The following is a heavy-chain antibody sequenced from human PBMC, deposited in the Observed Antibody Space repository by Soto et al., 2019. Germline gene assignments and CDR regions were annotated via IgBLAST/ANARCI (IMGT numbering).Heavy chain of an antibody. CDR1: GFTVSSNY. CDR2: IYSGGST. D-gene: IGHD4-4*01. V-gene: IGHV3-53*02. Sequence: EVQLVETGGGLIQPGGSLRLSCAASGFTVSSNYMSWVRQAPGKGLEWVSVIYSGGSTYYADSVKGRFTISRDNSKNTLYLQMNSLRAEDTAVYYCARWLYSNYYYYGMDVWGQGTTVTVSS. CDR3: ARWLYSNYYYYGMDV. J-gene: IGHJ6*02.